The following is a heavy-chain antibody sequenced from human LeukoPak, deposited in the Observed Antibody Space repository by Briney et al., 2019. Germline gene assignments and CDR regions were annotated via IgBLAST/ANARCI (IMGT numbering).Heavy chain of an antibody. J-gene: IGHJ3*01. D-gene: IGHD1-26*01. Sequence: GGSLRLSCAASGFTFSDHYMQWVRRAPGKGLEWVGRIRDKANSYTTEYAASVKGRFTISRDDSKSSMYLQMNSLKNEDTAVYYCARERWRSGSYHDAFDVWGQGTMVTVSS. CDR2: IRDKANSYTT. CDR3: ARERWRSGSYHDAFDV. V-gene: IGHV3-72*01. CDR1: GFTFSDHY.